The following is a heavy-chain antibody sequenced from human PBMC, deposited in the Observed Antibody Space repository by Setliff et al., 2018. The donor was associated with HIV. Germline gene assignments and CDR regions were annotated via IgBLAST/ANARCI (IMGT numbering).Heavy chain of an antibody. Sequence: SETLSLTCAVYGGSFSGYYWSWIRQPPGKGLEWIGEINHSGSTNYNPSLKSRVTISVDTSKNQFSLKLSSVTAADAAVYYCARQDYYYDSSGYYRWWEPFSWYFDLWGRGTLVTVSS. CDR3: ARQDYYYDSSGYYRWWEPFSWYFDL. V-gene: IGHV4-34*01. D-gene: IGHD3-22*01. CDR2: INHSGST. CDR1: GGSFSGYY. J-gene: IGHJ2*01.